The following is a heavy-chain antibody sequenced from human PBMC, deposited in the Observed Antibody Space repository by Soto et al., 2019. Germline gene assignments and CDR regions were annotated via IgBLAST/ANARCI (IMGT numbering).Heavy chain of an antibody. CDR2: IYNSGNT. V-gene: IGHV4-4*02. Sequence: SETLSLTCVVSGDSITSNYWWTWVRQPPGKGLEWIGEIYNSGNTHYKPSLSSRLTISIDESKNQMSLSLSSVTAADTATYFCARRGTTAARNGMDVWGQGTAVTVSS. D-gene: IGHD4-17*01. J-gene: IGHJ6*02. CDR1: GDSITSNYW. CDR3: ARRGTTAARNGMDV.